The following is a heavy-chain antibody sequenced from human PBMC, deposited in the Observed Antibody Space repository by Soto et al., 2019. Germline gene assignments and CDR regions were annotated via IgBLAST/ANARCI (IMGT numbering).Heavy chain of an antibody. J-gene: IGHJ4*02. V-gene: IGHV3-30*04. CDR2: ISYDGSKR. CDR3: AKVGHGSGTCGRFDR. CDR1: GFKFNIHA. Sequence: QVHLGESGGGVVQPGTSLRLSCAASGFKFNIHAMHWARQAPGKGLEWLAAISYDGSKRYYGESVKGRFTISRDDSKETVSLQLNSLRLVDTAVYYCAKVGHGSGTCGRFDRWGQGTLVTVSP. D-gene: IGHD3-10*01.